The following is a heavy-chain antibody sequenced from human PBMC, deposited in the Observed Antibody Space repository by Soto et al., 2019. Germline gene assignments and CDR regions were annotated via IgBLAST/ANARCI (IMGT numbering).Heavy chain of an antibody. V-gene: IGHV4-39*01. CDR2: IYYSGST. J-gene: IGHJ4*02. CDR3: ARHKDNWNHFDY. Sequence: LSLTCTVSGGSISSSSYYWGWIRQPPGKWLEWIGSIYYSGSTYYNPSLKSRVTISVDTSKNQFSLKLSSVTAADTAVYYCARHKDNWNHFDYWGQGTLVTVSS. D-gene: IGHD1-20*01. CDR1: GGSISSSSYY.